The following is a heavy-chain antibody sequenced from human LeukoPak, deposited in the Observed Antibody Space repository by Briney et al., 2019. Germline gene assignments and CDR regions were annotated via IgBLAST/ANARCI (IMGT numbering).Heavy chain of an antibody. CDR1: GFTFSSYA. D-gene: IGHD3-10*01. CDR3: AKHYYGSGSYLGTFDI. CDR2: ISGSGGST. J-gene: IGHJ3*02. Sequence: GGSLRLSCAASGFTFSSYAMSGVRQAPGKGPEWVSAISGSGGSTYYADSVKGRFTISRDNSKNTLYLQMNSLRAEDTAVYYCAKHYYGSGSYLGTFDIWGQGTMVTVSS. V-gene: IGHV3-23*01.